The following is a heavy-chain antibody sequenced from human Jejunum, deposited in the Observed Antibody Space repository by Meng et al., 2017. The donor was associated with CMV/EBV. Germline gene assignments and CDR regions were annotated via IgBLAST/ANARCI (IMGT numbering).Heavy chain of an antibody. CDR1: FTFSGSA. J-gene: IGHJ4*02. CDR2: IRSKAINYAT. V-gene: IGHV3-73*01. CDR3: TRSPPGQFGFVDY. D-gene: IGHD3-10*01. Sequence: FTFSGSALPWVGQAYGKGLEWVGRIRSKAINYATESPAPVKGGFTISRDDSKNTAYLQMNSLKIEDTAVYYCTRSPPGQFGFVDYWGQGTLVTVSS.